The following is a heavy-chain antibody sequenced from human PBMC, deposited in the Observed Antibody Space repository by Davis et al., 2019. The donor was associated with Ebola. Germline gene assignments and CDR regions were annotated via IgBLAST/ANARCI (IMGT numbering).Heavy chain of an antibody. J-gene: IGHJ4*02. CDR3: ARGYGAA. D-gene: IGHD5-18*01. CDR2: IRPGGNT. Sequence: PSETLSLTCAVTAASIHSNNWWTWFRQSPEKGLEWLGQIRPGGNTNYNPSLQSRVTMSLDTSNNAFSLDVASVTAADTAVYYCARGYGAAWGQGTLVIVSS. V-gene: IGHV4-4*02. CDR1: AASIHSNNW.